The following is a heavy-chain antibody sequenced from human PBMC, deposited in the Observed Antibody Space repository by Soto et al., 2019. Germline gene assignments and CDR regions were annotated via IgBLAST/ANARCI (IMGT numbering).Heavy chain of an antibody. CDR1: GFTFSSYG. D-gene: IGHD1-26*01. J-gene: IGHJ4*02. Sequence: QVQLVESGGGVVQPGRSLRLSCAASGFTFSSYGMHWVRQAPGKGLEWVAVISYDGSNKYYADSVKGRFTISRDNSKNTLYLQMNSLRAEDTAVYYCAKGELLRHWGQGTLVTVSS. V-gene: IGHV3-30*18. CDR2: ISYDGSNK. CDR3: AKGELLRH.